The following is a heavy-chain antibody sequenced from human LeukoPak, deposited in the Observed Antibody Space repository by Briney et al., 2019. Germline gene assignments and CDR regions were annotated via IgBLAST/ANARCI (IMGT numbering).Heavy chain of an antibody. CDR2: IYANGAT. D-gene: IGHD2-21*02. Sequence: SETLSLTCSVSGESISHYYWSWIRQPAGKGPEWIGRIYANGATNYNPSLKSRVTMSVDTSKNQFSLRLSSVTATDTAVYYCARGKAYCGGACQHFDYWGQGTLVTVSS. J-gene: IGHJ4*02. CDR3: ARGKAYCGGACQHFDY. CDR1: GESISHYY. V-gene: IGHV4-4*07.